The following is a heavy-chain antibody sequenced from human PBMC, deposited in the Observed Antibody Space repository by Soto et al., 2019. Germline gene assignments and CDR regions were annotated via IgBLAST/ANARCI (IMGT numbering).Heavy chain of an antibody. Sequence: GGSLRLSCAASGFTFSSYALSWVRQAPGKGLEWVSSISGSGNSSYYADSVKGRFTISRDNGKKTLYLQMNSLRAEDTAVYYCAKASYYDTSGYFPFDYWGQGTSVTVSS. CDR2: ISGSGNSS. V-gene: IGHV3-23*01. CDR3: AKASYYDTSGYFPFDY. D-gene: IGHD3-22*01. J-gene: IGHJ4*02. CDR1: GFTFSSYA.